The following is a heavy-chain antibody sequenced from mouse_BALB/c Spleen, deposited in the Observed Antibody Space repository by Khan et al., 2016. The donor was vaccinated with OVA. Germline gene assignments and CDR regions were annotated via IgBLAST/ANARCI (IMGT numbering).Heavy chain of an antibody. CDR1: GYTFTSHT. V-gene: IGHV1-4*01. D-gene: IGHD2-14*01. CDR2: INPRSG. J-gene: IGHJ4*01. Sequence: VQLQQSGAELARPGASVKMSCKASGYTFTSHTMHWIKQRPGQGLEWIGYINPRSGYNQKLNDKATLTADISSSTAYMQLSSLISEDSAVYYCARRTTEYALDYWGQGTSVTVSS. CDR3: ARRTTEYALDY.